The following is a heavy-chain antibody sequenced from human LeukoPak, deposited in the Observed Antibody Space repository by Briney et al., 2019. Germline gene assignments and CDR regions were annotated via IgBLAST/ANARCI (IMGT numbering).Heavy chain of an antibody. CDR1: GFTFSSYS. J-gene: IGHJ6*02. D-gene: IGHD3-22*01. CDR2: ISSSSSYI. V-gene: IGHV3-21*01. Sequence: GGSLRLSCAASGFTFSSYSMNWVRQAPGKGLEWVSSISSSSSYIYYADSVKGRFTVSRDNAKNSLYLQMNSLRAEDAAVYYCARDSSGYYSDYYYGMDVWGQGTTVTVSS. CDR3: ARDSSGYYSDYYYGMDV.